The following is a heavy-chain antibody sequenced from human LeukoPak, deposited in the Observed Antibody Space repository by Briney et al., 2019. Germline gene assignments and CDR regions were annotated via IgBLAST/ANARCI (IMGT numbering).Heavy chain of an antibody. V-gene: IGHV1-2*06. CDR2: INPYSGDT. D-gene: IGHD6-13*01. CDR1: GYTFTGYH. CDR3: ARDQGSLTRSWYTGY. Sequence: ASVEVSCKASGYTFTGYHIHWVRQAPGQGLEWMGRINPYSGDTNFAQKFQGRVTMTRDTSITTAYMDLGSLTPDDTAVYFCARDQGSLTRSWYTGYWGQGTQVTVSS. J-gene: IGHJ4*02.